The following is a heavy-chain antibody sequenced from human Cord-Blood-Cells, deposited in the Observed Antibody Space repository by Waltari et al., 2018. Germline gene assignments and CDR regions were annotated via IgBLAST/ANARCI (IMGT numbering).Heavy chain of an antibody. V-gene: IGHV3-15*01. CDR1: GVTFSNAW. J-gene: IGHJ6*03. CDR2: IKSKPDGGTT. CDR3: TTEGDSSSSYYYYYYMDV. D-gene: IGHD6-6*01. Sequence: VQLVESGRGLVKPGGSLRLPCAAPGVTFSNAWMSWVGTAPGQGREWVGRIKSKPDGGTTDYAAPVKGRFTISRDDSKNTLYLQMNSLKTEDTAVYYCTTEGDSSSSYYYYYYMDVWGKGTTVTVSS.